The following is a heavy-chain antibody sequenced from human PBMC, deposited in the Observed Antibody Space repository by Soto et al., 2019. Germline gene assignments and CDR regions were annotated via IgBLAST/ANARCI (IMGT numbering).Heavy chain of an antibody. CDR2: VIPTFGTT. CDR3: AKGEDSVVGAAATPAGYFDS. CDR1: GGTFSSNG. V-gene: IGHV1-69*13. D-gene: IGHD2-2*01. J-gene: IGHJ4*02. Sequence: SVKVSCKAPGGTFSSNGIRWVRQAPGQGLELMVGVIPTFGTTNYAHKFRGRVTITAAASTHTDYIELSSLRSDDTAVYSCAKGEDSVVGAAATPAGYFDSWGQGTLVTVSS.